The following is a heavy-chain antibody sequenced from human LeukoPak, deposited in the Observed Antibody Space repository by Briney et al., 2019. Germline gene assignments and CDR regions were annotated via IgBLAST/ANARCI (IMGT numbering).Heavy chain of an antibody. J-gene: IGHJ4*02. Sequence: GSLRLSCAASGFTFSSYSMNWVRQAPGKGLEWVSSISSSSSYIYYADSVKGRFTISRDNAKNSLYLQMNSLRAEDTAVYYCARDLRSDYYGSGSYDYWGQGTLVTASS. CDR2: ISSSSSYI. CDR3: ARDLRSDYYGSGSYDY. V-gene: IGHV3-21*01. CDR1: GFTFSSYS. D-gene: IGHD3-10*01.